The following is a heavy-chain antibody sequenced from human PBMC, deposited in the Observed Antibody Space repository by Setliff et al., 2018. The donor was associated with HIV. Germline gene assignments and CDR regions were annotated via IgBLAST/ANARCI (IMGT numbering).Heavy chain of an antibody. CDR2: IYWNGNK. CDR1: GFSLSTSGVG. J-gene: IGHJ4*02. D-gene: IGHD3-9*01. CDR3: VHTPVSRNQYFFDY. V-gene: IGHV2-5*01. Sequence: ESGPTLVNPTQTLTLTCTFSGFSLSTSGVGVGWIRQPPGKALEWLAVIYWNGNKYYSPSLRSRLTVTRDASKNQVVLTMTNMAPVDTATYFCVHTPVSRNQYFFDYWGQGTLVTVSS.